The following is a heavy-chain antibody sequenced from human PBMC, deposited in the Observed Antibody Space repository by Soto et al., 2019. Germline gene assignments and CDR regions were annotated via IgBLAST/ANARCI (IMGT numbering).Heavy chain of an antibody. V-gene: IGHV1-69*01. Sequence: QVQLVQSGAEVKKPGSSVKVSCKASGGTFSTHAISWVRQAPGQGLEWLGGIIPTLGTPNYAQKFQGRVTVTADEYTSTAYMELSRLTSEDTAVYYCARAACRSGYYWYYYGMDVWGQGTAVNV. J-gene: IGHJ6*02. D-gene: IGHD3-3*01. CDR1: GGTFSTHA. CDR2: IIPTLGTP. CDR3: ARAACRSGYYWYYYGMDV.